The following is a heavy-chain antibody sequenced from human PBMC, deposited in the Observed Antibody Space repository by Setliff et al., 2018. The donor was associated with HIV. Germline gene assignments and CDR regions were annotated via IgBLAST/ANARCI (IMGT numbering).Heavy chain of an antibody. CDR3: ARDSSGQSTFLAPPWYFDL. CDR1: GGSFSGYY. V-gene: IGHV4-34*01. D-gene: IGHD2-2*01. J-gene: IGHJ2*01. Sequence: SETLSLTCAVYGGSFSGYYWSWIRQPPGKGLEWIGEINHSGSTNYNPSLKSRVTISVDTSKNSLFLQMNSLRAEDTAVYYCARDSSGQSTFLAPPWYFDLWGRGTLVTVSS. CDR2: INHSGST.